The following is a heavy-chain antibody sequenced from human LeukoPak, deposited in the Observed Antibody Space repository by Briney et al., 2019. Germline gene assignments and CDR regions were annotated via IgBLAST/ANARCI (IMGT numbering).Heavy chain of an antibody. Sequence: SETLSLTCTVSGYSISSGYYWGWIRQPPGKGLEWIGSIYHSGSTYYSPSLRSRVTISLDTSRNQFSLKLSSVTAADTSVYYCARLRYYGSGSYPMTGNWFAPWGQGTLVTVSS. CDR2: IYHSGST. CDR1: GYSISSGYY. D-gene: IGHD3-10*01. J-gene: IGHJ5*02. V-gene: IGHV4-38-2*02. CDR3: ARLRYYGSGSYPMTGNWFAP.